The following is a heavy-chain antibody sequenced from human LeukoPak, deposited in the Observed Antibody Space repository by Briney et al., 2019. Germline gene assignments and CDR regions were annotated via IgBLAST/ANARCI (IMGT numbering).Heavy chain of an antibody. Sequence: SETLSLTCTVSGGSISSYYWSWIRQPPGKGLEWIGYIYYSGTTNYNPSLKSRVTISVDTSKNQFSLKLSSVTAADTAVYYCARGVYIAAAQYAYWGQGNLVTVSS. D-gene: IGHD6-13*01. CDR2: IYYSGTT. J-gene: IGHJ4*02. V-gene: IGHV4-59*01. CDR3: ARGVYIAAAQYAY. CDR1: GGSISSYY.